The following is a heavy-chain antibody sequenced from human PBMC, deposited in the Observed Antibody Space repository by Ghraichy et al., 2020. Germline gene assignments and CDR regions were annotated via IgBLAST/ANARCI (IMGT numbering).Heavy chain of an antibody. CDR2: ISYDGKIK. Sequence: LSLTCAASGFTFSSYGMQWVRQASGKGLEWVAVISYDGKIKYYADSVKGRFTISRDNSKNTLYLQMNSLRVDDTAVYYCAKEGSAMASHYFDYWGQGTLVTVSS. V-gene: IGHV3-30*18. CDR3: AKEGSAMASHYFDY. D-gene: IGHD5-24*01. J-gene: IGHJ4*02. CDR1: GFTFSSYG.